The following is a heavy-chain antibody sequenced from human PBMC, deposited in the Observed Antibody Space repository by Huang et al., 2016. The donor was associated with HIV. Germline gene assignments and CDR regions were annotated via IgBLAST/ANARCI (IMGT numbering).Heavy chain of an antibody. Sequence: QVQLQQWGAGLLRPSEILSLTCAVYGGSFSGYYGTWIRQPPGKGLEWIGEINHSESTNYNPSRKSRVTMSVDTSRNQFSLTLTSVTAADTAVYYCARGEGGYYYYYMDVWGKGTTVTVSS. V-gene: IGHV4-34*01. CDR2: INHSEST. CDR1: GGSFSGYY. J-gene: IGHJ6*03. CDR3: ARGEGGYYYYYMDV.